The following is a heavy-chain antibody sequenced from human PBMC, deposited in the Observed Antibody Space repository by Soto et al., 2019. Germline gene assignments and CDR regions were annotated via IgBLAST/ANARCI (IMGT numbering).Heavy chain of an antibody. J-gene: IGHJ4*02. V-gene: IGHV4-61*08. CDR3: AREFSNTPEAFDS. CDR2: IYYSGST. CDR1: GGSISSGDYY. D-gene: IGHD3-3*02. Sequence: PSETLSLTCTVSGGSISSGDYYWSWIRQPPGKGLEWIGYIYYSGSTNYNPSLKSRVTISVDTSKNQFSLKLSSVTAADTAVYYCAREFSNTPEAFDSWGQGALVTVSS.